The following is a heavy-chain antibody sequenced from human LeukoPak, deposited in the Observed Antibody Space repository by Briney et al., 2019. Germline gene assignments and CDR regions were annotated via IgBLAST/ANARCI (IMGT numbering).Heavy chain of an antibody. J-gene: IGHJ4*02. CDR2: TYYRSKWYN. CDR1: GDSVSSNSAA. V-gene: IGHV6-1*01. D-gene: IGHD3-9*01. Sequence: SQTLSLTCAISGDSVSSNSAAWNWIRQSPSRGLEWLGRTYYRSKWYNDYAVSVKSRITINPDTSKNQFSLQLNSVTPEDTAVYYCARDPAWYYDILTGYWTEYYFDYWGQGTLVTVSS. CDR3: ARDPAWYYDILTGYWTEYYFDY.